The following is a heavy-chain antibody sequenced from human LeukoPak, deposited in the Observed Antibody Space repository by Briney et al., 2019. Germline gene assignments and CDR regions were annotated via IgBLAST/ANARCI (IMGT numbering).Heavy chain of an antibody. V-gene: IGHV4-61*02. J-gene: IGHJ6*03. CDR2: IYTSGST. CDR3: ARGSIYCSGGSCYSDYYYYYMDV. CDR1: GGSISSGSYY. Sequence: SETLSLTCTVSGGSISSGSYYWSWIRQPAGKGLERIGRIYTSGSTNYNPSLKSRVTISVDTSKNQFSLKLSSVTAADTAVYYCARGSIYCSGGSCYSDYYYYYMDVWGKGTTVTVSS. D-gene: IGHD2-15*01.